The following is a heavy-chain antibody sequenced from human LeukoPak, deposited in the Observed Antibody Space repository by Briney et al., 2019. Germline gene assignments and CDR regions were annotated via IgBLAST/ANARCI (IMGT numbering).Heavy chain of an antibody. CDR2: ISGSGIST. D-gene: IGHD1-26*01. CDR3: AKGGKWDVTPFDY. V-gene: IGHV3-23*01. CDR1: GFTFSSYA. J-gene: IGHJ4*02. Sequence: PGGSLRLSCAASGFTFSSYAMSWVRQAPGKGLEWVPAISGSGISTYYADSVKGRFTISRDNSKNTLYLQVNSLRAEDTAVYYCAKGGKWDVTPFDYWGQGTLVTVSS.